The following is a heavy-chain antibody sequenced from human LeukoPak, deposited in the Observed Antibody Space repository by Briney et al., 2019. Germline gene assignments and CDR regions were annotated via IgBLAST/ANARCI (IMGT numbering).Heavy chain of an antibody. J-gene: IGHJ4*02. CDR3: ARQLLWGSSYDY. V-gene: IGHV4-34*01. CDR1: GGSISGYY. CDR2: INHRGST. D-gene: IGHD3-16*01. Sequence: SETLSLTCTVSGGSISGYYWSWVRQPPGKGLEWIGEINHRGSTTYNPSLKSRVFISVDTSTNHFSLKLSSVTAADTAVYYCARQLLWGSSYDYWGQGTLVTVSS.